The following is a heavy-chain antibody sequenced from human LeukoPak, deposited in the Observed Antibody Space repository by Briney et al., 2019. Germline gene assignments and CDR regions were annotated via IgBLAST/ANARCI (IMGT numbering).Heavy chain of an antibody. CDR1: GFTVSSYG. V-gene: IGHV3-30*03. Sequence: PGGSLRLSCAASGFTVSSYGMHGVRQAPGKGLEWVAVISYDGSNKYYADSVKGRFTISRDNSKNTLYLQMNSLRAEDTAVYYCASALVVAAPYYWGQGTLVTVSS. CDR3: ASALVVAAPYY. J-gene: IGHJ4*02. D-gene: IGHD2-15*01. CDR2: ISYDGSNK.